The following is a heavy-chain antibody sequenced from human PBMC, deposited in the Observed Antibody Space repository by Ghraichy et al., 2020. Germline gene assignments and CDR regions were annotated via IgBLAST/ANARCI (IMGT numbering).Heavy chain of an antibody. Sequence: SQTLSLTCAVYGGSFSGYYWSWIRQPPGKGLEWIGEINHSGSTNYNPSLKSPVTISVDTSKNQFSLKLSSLTAADTAVDYCARGLATRGYGSGSYYNYYYYGMDVWGQGTTVTVSS. V-gene: IGHV4-34*01. CDR3: ARGLATRGYGSGSYYNYYYYGMDV. J-gene: IGHJ6*02. CDR1: GGSFSGYY. D-gene: IGHD3-10*01. CDR2: INHSGST.